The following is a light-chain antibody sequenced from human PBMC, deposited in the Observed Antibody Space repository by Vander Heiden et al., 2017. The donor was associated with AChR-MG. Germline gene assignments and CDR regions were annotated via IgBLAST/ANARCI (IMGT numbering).Light chain of an antibody. J-gene: IGLJ1*01. CDR1: SSDIGAGYD. CDR3: QSYDASLGYV. Sequence: QSVLTQPPSVSGAPGQRVTISCTGSSSDIGAGYDVHWYQQLPGAAPKLLIYHNNNRPSGVPDRFSGSKSGTSACLAISGLQAEDEADYHCQSYDASLGYVFGTGTKVTVL. V-gene: IGLV1-40*01. CDR2: HNN.